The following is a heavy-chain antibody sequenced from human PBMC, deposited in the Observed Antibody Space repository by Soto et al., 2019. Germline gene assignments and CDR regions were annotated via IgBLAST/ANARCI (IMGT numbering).Heavy chain of an antibody. Sequence: GGSLRLSCAASGFTFSRYNMNWVRQAPGKGLEWVSSISSTSSYVFYADSVKGRFTISRDNAKNSLYLQMNSLRAEDTAGYYCADYYDSTGCPGYWGQGTLVTVSS. CDR1: GFTFSRYN. CDR3: ADYYDSTGCPGY. V-gene: IGHV3-21*01. CDR2: ISSTSSYV. D-gene: IGHD3-22*01. J-gene: IGHJ4*02.